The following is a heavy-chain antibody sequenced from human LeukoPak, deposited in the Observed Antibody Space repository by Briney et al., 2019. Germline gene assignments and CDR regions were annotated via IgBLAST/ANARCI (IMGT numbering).Heavy chain of an antibody. V-gene: IGHV4-59*01. CDR3: ARLARLSLIRGVTGYHSLEV. D-gene: IGHD3-10*01. CDR2: IYYSGTT. J-gene: IGHJ6*04. Sequence: SETLSLTCTVSSGSTNSFYWSWIRQPPGGGLEWIGYIYYSGTTNYNPSLKSRVTISIDTSKNQFSLKLSSVTAADTAVYYCARLARLSLIRGVTGYHSLEVGGKGTKVTVSS. CDR1: SGSTNSFY.